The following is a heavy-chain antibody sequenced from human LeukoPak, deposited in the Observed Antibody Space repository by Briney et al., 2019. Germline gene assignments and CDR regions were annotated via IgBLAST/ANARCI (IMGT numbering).Heavy chain of an antibody. CDR2: FDPEDGGT. D-gene: IGHD3-3*01. CDR3: ATDQKIFGVVGNYDAFDI. Sequence: ASVKVSCKASGYTFTSYDINWVRQAPGKGLEWMGGFDPEDGGTIYAQKFQGRVTMTEDTSTDTAYMELSSLRSEDTAVYYCATDQKIFGVVGNYDAFDIWGQGTMVTVSS. J-gene: IGHJ3*02. CDR1: GYTFTSYD. V-gene: IGHV1-24*01.